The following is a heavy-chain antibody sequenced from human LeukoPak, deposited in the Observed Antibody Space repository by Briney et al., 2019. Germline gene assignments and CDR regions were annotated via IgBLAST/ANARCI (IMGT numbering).Heavy chain of an antibody. J-gene: IGHJ4*02. V-gene: IGHV3-7*01. D-gene: IGHD5-12*01. CDR2: INQGGSVR. Sequence: PGGSLRLSCAASGFSFRDFWMTWVRQAPGKGLEWVANINQGGSVRYYVDSVKGRFTISRDDAESSLYVQMNSLRDEDTAVYYCARFGYSGWNLEYWGQETLVTVSS. CDR3: ARFGYSGWNLEY. CDR1: GFSFRDFW.